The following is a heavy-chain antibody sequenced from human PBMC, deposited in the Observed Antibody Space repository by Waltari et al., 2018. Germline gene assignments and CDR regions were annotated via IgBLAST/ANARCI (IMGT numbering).Heavy chain of an antibody. CDR2: ISWNSDNI. Sequence: EVQLVESGGGLVQPGRSLRLSCAVSGFNFDDYAMHWVRQAPGKGLGWVAGISWNSDNIGYADSVKGRFTISRDNAKNSLYLQMNSLRPEDTALYYCAKGHSGSYGLKDWGQGTLVTVSS. D-gene: IGHD1-26*01. V-gene: IGHV3-9*01. CDR1: GFNFDDYA. J-gene: IGHJ4*02. CDR3: AKGHSGSYGLKD.